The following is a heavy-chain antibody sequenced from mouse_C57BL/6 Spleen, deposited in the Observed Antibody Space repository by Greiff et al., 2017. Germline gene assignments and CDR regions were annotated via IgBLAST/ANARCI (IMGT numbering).Heavy chain of an antibody. CDR1: GFSLTSYG. D-gene: IGHD3-3*01. CDR3: ARKSEGRGAMDY. J-gene: IGHJ4*01. Sequence: VQLQQSGPGLVQPSQSLSITCTVSGFSLTSYGVHWVRQSPGKGLEWLGVIGSGGSTDYNAAFISRLSISKDNSKSQVFFKMNSLQADDTAIYYCARKSEGRGAMDYWGQGTSVTVSS. CDR2: IGSGGST. V-gene: IGHV2-2*01.